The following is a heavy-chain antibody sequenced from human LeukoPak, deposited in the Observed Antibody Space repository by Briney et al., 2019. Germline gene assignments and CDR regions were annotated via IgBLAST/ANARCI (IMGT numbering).Heavy chain of an antibody. J-gene: IGHJ4*02. D-gene: IGHD6-13*01. CDR3: ARGYRGRSSSWYVN. CDR2: INHSGST. Sequence: PSETVPVTRPVYVGSFRDYDWRWMDQPPGKGLEWIGEINHSGSTNYNPSLTGRGTISADTSKKQFSLKLSSVTAADTAVYYCARGYRGRSSSWYVNWGQGTLVTVSS. CDR1: VGSFRDYD. V-gene: IGHV4-34*01.